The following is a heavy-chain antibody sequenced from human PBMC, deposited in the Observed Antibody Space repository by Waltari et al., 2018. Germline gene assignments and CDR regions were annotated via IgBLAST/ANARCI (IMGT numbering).Heavy chain of an antibody. Sequence: QVQPVQSGAEVKKPGSSVKVSCMASGGTFSSYAISWVREAPGLGLEWMGGIIPIFGTANYAQKFQGRVTITADESTSTAYMELSSLRSEDTAVYYCARVSFRGSIYYYYYYGMDVWGQGTTVTVSS. CDR3: ARVSFRGSIYYYYYYGMDV. CDR1: GGTFSSYA. CDR2: IIPIFGTA. D-gene: IGHD1-26*01. J-gene: IGHJ6*02. V-gene: IGHV1-69*12.